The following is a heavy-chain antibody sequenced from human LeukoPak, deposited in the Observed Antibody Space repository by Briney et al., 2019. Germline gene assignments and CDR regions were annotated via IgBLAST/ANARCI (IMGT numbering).Heavy chain of an antibody. V-gene: IGHV3-66*01. J-gene: IGHJ3*02. D-gene: IGHD6-19*01. CDR3: ARDPSGWYDAFDI. Sequence: GGSLRLSCAASGFTVSSNYMSWVRQAPGKGLEWVSVSYSGGSTYYADSVKGRFTISRDNSKNTLYLQMNSLRAEDTAVYYCARDPSGWYDAFDIWGQGTMVTVSS. CDR2: SYSGGST. CDR1: GFTVSSNY.